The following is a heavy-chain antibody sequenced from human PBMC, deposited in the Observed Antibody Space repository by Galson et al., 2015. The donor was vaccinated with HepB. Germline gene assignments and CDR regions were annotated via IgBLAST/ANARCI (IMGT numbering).Heavy chain of an antibody. CDR3: ARNLGGALYDAFDI. CDR1: GFTFSSYS. CDR2: ISSSSTYI. D-gene: IGHD2-15*01. V-gene: IGHV3-21*01. Sequence: SLRLSCAASGFTFSSYSMNWVRPAPGKGLEWVSSISSSSTYIHYVDSVKGRFTISRDNAKNSLYLQINSLRAEDTAVYYCARNLGGALYDAFDIWGQGTMVAVSS. J-gene: IGHJ3*02.